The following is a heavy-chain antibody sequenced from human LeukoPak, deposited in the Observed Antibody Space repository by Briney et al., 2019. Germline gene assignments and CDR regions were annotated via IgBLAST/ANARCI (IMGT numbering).Heavy chain of an antibody. D-gene: IGHD3-22*01. CDR2: IIPIFGTA. CDR1: GSTFSSYA. J-gene: IGHJ5*02. Sequence: GSSVKVSCKASGSTFSSYAISWVRQAPGQGLEWMGGIIPIFGTANYAQKFQGRVTITADESTSTAYMELSSLRSEDTAVYYCAREAKKGYYDSSGHIDPWGQGTLVTVSS. CDR3: AREAKKGYYDSSGHIDP. V-gene: IGHV1-69*01.